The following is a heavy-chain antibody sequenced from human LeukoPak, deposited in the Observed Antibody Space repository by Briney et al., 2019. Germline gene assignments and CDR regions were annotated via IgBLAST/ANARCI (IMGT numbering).Heavy chain of an antibody. D-gene: IGHD6-25*01. V-gene: IGHV3-74*01. Sequence: GGSLRLSCAASGFTFSSHWMHWVRHAPGKGLVWVSRIRDDGSHTNYADSVKGRFTISRDNAKNTLSLQMNSLRAEDTAVYYCARGSGIITGIDEWGQGTLVTVSS. CDR2: IRDDGSHT. J-gene: IGHJ4*02. CDR1: GFTFSSHW. CDR3: ARGSGIITGIDE.